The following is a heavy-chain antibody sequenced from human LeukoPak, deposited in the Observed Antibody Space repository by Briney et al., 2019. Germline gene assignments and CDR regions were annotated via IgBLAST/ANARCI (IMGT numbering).Heavy chain of an antibody. Sequence: PSETLSLTCTVSGGSISSSSYYWGWIRQPPGKGLEWIGSIYYSGSTYYNPSLKSRVTISVDTSKNQFSLKLSSVTAADTAVYFCGRVHPPFFRFAPGGQGTRVTVP. D-gene: IGHD2/OR15-2a*01. J-gene: IGHJ5*02. CDR2: IYYSGST. V-gene: IGHV4-39*01. CDR1: GGSISSSSYY. CDR3: GRVHPPFFRFAP.